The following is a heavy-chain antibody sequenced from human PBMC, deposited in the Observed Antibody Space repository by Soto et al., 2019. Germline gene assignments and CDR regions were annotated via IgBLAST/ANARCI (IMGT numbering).Heavy chain of an antibody. CDR2: IRGKAYGGTT. CDR1: GFTFGAFA. Sequence: GGSLRLSCTGSGFTFGAFAMSWFRQAPGKGLEWLGFIRGKAYGGTTEYAASVRGMFTISRDDSKSIAYLQINSLRTEDTAVYYCARVYCGHDCPEYFQYWGQGTLVTVSS. CDR3: ARVYCGHDCPEYFQY. D-gene: IGHD2-21*02. J-gene: IGHJ1*01. V-gene: IGHV3-49*03.